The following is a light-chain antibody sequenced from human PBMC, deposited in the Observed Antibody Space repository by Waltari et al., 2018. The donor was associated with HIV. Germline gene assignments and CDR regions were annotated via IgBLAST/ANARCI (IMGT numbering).Light chain of an antibody. V-gene: IGLV5-45*03. Sequence: QTVLTQPSSLSASPGASASLTCTLRSGINVDTFRVYWYQQKPGTPPQYLLRYNSDSDNQQGPGVSSRFSGSKDTSANAAILLISGLQSEDEADYYCMIWHTNTWVFGGGTKLTVL. CDR3: MIWHTNTWV. CDR1: SGINVDTFR. CDR2: YNSDSDN. J-gene: IGLJ3*02.